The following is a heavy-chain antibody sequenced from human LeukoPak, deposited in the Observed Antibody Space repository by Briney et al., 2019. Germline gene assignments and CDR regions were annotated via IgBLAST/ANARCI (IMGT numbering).Heavy chain of an antibody. J-gene: IGHJ4*02. V-gene: IGHV4-39*07. Sequence: SETLSLTCTVSGGSISSSNYYWGWIRQPPGKGLEWIGGIYYSGSTYYNPSLKSRVTISVDTSKSQFSLKLHSVTAADTAVYFCARGIVFLRCFDYWGQGTLVTVSS. CDR1: GGSISSSNYY. D-gene: IGHD2/OR15-2a*01. CDR3: ARGIVFLRCFDY. CDR2: IYYSGST.